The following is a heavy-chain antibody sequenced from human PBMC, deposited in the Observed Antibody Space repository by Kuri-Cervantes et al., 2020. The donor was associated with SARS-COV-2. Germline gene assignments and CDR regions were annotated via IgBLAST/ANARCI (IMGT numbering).Heavy chain of an antibody. J-gene: IGHJ4*02. V-gene: IGHV4-39*01. Sequence: ESLKISCTVSGGSISSSSYYWGWIRQPPGKGLEWIGSIYYSGSTYYNPSLKSRVTISVDTSKNQFSLKLSSVTAADTAVYYCARLLVWGSYYFAYWGQGNRVPVSS. CDR3: ARLLVWGSYYFAY. CDR2: IYYSGST. D-gene: IGHD3-16*01. CDR1: GGSISSSSYY.